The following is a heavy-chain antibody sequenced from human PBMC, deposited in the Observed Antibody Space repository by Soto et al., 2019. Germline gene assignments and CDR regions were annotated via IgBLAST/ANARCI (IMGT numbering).Heavy chain of an antibody. CDR3: AKLIIVVATGWDY. CDR2: ISGSGGST. J-gene: IGHJ4*02. Sequence: EVQLLESGGGLVQPGGSLRLSCAASGFTFSSYAMSWVRQAPGKGLEWVSAISGSGGSTYYADSVKGRFTISSDNSKNTLYLQMNSLGAEDTAVYYCAKLIIVVATGWDYWGQGTLGTVSS. V-gene: IGHV3-23*01. CDR1: GFTFSSYA. D-gene: IGHD1-26*01.